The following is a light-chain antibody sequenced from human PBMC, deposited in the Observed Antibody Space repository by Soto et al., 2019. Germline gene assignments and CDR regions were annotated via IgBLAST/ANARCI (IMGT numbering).Light chain of an antibody. J-gene: IGLJ1*01. Sequence: QSVLTQPASVSGSPGQSITISCTGTSSDVGSYNLVSWYQQHPGKAPKLMIYEGSKRPSGVSNRFSGSKSGNTASLTISGLQAEDEADYYRWSYAGSSTYVFGTGTRSPS. CDR1: SSDVGSYNL. V-gene: IGLV2-23*01. CDR2: EGS. CDR3: WSYAGSSTYV.